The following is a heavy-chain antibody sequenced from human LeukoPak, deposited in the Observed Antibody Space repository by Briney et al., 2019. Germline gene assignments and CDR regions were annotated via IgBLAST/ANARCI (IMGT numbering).Heavy chain of an antibody. Sequence: SETLSLTCTVSGGSISSGSYYWSWIRQPAGKGLEWIGRIYTSGSTNYNPSLKSRVTISVDTSKNQFSLKLSSVTAADTAVYYCARGAYCGGDCYPFGQYFQHWGQGTLVTVSS. CDR3: ARGAYCGGDCYPFGQYFQH. CDR2: IYTSGST. D-gene: IGHD2-21*02. CDR1: GGSISSGSYY. J-gene: IGHJ1*01. V-gene: IGHV4-61*02.